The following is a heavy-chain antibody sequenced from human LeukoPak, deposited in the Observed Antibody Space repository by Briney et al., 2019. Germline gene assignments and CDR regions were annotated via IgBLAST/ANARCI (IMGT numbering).Heavy chain of an antibody. V-gene: IGHV4-61*01. J-gene: IGHJ4*02. CDR1: GGSVSSGSYY. Sequence: SETLSLTCTVSGGSVSSGSYYWSWIRQPPGKGLEWIGEISRSGSTNYNPSLKNRVIISIDKSKNQFSLKLNSMTAADTAVYYCANNNGNSDFDSWGQGTLVTVSS. CDR3: ANNNGNSDFDS. CDR2: ISRSGST. D-gene: IGHD4-23*01.